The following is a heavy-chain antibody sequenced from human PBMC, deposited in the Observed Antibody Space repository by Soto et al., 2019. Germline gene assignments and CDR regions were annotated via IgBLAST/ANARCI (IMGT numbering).Heavy chain of an antibody. CDR2: ISYSGST. Sequence: QVQLQESGPGLVKPSQTLSLTCTVSGGSISSGGYYWSGIRQHPGKGREGIGYISYSGSTYYNPSIKSRVTISVDKSKAQFSLKLSSVTAADTAVYYCARGRKFGWRGALPDAFDIWGQGTMVTVSS. D-gene: IGHD3-3*01. J-gene: IGHJ3*02. CDR3: ARGRKFGWRGALPDAFDI. V-gene: IGHV4-31*03. CDR1: GGSISSGGYY.